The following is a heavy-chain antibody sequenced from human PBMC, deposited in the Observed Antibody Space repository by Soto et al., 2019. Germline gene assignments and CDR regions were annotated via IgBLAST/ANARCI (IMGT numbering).Heavy chain of an antibody. V-gene: IGHV3-11*05. CDR3: ARDRRGIAAAGSHFDY. CDR2: ISSSSSYT. CDR1: GFTFSDYY. Sequence: QVQLVESGGGLVQPGGSLRLSCAASGFTFSDYYMSWIRQAPGKGLEWVSYISSSSSYTNYADSVKGRFNISRDNAKNSLYLQMNSLRAEDTAVYYCARDRRGIAAAGSHFDYWGQGTLVTVSS. J-gene: IGHJ4*02. D-gene: IGHD6-13*01.